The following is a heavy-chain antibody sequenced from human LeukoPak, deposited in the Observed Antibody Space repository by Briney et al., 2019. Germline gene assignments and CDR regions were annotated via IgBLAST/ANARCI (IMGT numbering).Heavy chain of an antibody. D-gene: IGHD3-22*01. J-gene: IGHJ4*02. V-gene: IGHV4-59*08. Sequence: SETLSLTCTVSGGFISSYYWSWIRQPPGKGLEWIGYTSYSGNTNYSPSLESRVTISVDTSKKQFSLRLSSVTAADTAVYYCGRLSYDTTGYWPDYFDYWGQGTLVTVPS. CDR3: GRLSYDTTGYWPDYFDY. CDR1: GGFISSYY. CDR2: TSYSGNT.